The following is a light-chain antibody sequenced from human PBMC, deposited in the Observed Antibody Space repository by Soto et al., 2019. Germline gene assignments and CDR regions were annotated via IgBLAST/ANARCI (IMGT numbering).Light chain of an antibody. CDR1: SSDVGAYNY. V-gene: IGLV2-11*01. CDR2: DVT. J-gene: IGLJ1*01. Sequence: QSALTQPRSVSGSPGQSVTISCTGSSSDVGAYNYVSWYQQHPGKAPKLMISDVTKRPSGVPDRFSGSKSGNTASLTISGLQADDEADYYCCSYAGTYTYVFGSGTKVTVL. CDR3: CSYAGTYTYV.